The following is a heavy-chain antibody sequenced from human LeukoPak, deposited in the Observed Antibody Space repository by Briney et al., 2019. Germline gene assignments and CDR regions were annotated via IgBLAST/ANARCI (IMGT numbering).Heavy chain of an antibody. J-gene: IGHJ4*02. CDR1: GGSIRSYY. V-gene: IGHV4-59*08. D-gene: IGHD3-22*01. Sequence: KSSETLSLTCTVSGGSIRSYYWSWIRQPPGKGLEWVGYIFYSGTTDSNPSLKSRVTISVDTSKNQFSLRLSSVTAADTAVYYCARGLRGHYDSYYFDYWGQGTLVIVSS. CDR3: ARGLRGHYDSYYFDY. CDR2: IFYSGTT.